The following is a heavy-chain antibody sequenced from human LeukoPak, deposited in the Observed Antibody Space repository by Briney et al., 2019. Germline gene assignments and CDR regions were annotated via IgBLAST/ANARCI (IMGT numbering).Heavy chain of an antibody. CDR3: ARGWLAETTVVTPYNY. CDR2: ITPIFGTA. V-gene: IGHV1-69*13. D-gene: IGHD4-23*01. CDR1: GGTFRSNA. Sequence: SVKVSCKASGGTFRSNAISWVRQAPGQGLEWMGGITPIFGTANYAQKFQGRVTITAVESMSTAYMELSSLRSGDTAVYYCARGWLAETTVVTPYNYWGQGTLVTVSS. J-gene: IGHJ4*02.